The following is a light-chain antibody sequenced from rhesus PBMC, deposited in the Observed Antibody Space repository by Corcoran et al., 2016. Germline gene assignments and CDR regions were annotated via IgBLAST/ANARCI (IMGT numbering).Light chain of an antibody. V-gene: IGKV1-74*01. CDR3: QHSYGTPFT. CDR1: ENVNNY. CDR2: KAS. J-gene: IGKJ3*01. Sequence: DIQMTQSPSSLSASVGDRVTITCRASENVNNYLHWYQQKPGKAPKLLIYKASTLQSGVPSRFSGSGSGTYFTLTLSSLQPEDFATYYFQHSYGTPFTFGPGTKLDIK.